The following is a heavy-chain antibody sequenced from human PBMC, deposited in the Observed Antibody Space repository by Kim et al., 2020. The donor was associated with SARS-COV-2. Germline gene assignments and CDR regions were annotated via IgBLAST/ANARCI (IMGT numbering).Heavy chain of an antibody. CDR1: GFTITGHV. J-gene: IGHJ4*02. D-gene: IGHD3-16*01. V-gene: IGHV3-23*01. Sequence: GGSLRLSCTTSGFTITGHVMSWVRQAPGKGLEWVSSILASDGTTYAVDSVKGRFITSSDSTKTSLYLLDNPLSADTTAAYCSMNGGQGCGRDYCDQGTL. CDR3: SMNGGQGCGRDY. CDR2: ILASDGTT.